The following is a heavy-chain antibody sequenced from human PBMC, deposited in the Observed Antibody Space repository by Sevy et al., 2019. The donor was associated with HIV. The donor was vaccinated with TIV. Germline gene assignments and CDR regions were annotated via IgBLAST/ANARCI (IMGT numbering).Heavy chain of an antibody. CDR1: GFTFGDYA. V-gene: IGHV3-49*03. J-gene: IGHJ5*02. CDR2: IRNKAYDGTT. Sequence: GGSLRLSCKASGFTFGDYAMSWFRQAPGKGLEWVGFIRNKAYDGTTEYAAYVKGRFTISRDDSTSIAYLQMSSLKTEETAVYYCTRDPTEGIAVAGNWYDPWGQGTLVTVSS. D-gene: IGHD6-19*01. CDR3: TRDPTEGIAVAGNWYDP.